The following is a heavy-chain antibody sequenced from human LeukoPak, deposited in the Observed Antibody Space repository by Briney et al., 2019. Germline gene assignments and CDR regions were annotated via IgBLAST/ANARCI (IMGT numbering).Heavy chain of an antibody. CDR2: INPSGGIT. D-gene: IGHD2-2*01. J-gene: IGHJ4*02. CDR1: AYTFTSYN. V-gene: IGHV1-46*03. CDR3: ARSPPDQLLFSY. Sequence: ASVKASCKASAYTFTSYNMHWLRQAPGQGLEGMGIINPSGGITIYAQKFQGRVTMTRDRSTSTVYMELSSLRSEDTAVYYCARSPPDQLLFSYWGQGTLVTVTS.